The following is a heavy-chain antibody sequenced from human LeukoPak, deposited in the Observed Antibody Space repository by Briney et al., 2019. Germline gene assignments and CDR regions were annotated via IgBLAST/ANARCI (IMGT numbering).Heavy chain of an antibody. CDR1: GGTFNSYA. CDR2: IIPIFGTT. D-gene: IGHD3-22*01. J-gene: IGHJ5*02. CDR3: ARARSPSSGYLLRDHNWFDP. Sequence: ASVKVSCKASGGTFNSYAISWVRQAPGQGLEWMGGIIPIFGTTNYAQKVQGRVTITTDESTTTAYMELSSLRSEDTAVYYCARARSPSSGYLLRDHNWFDPWGQGTLVTVSS. V-gene: IGHV1-69*05.